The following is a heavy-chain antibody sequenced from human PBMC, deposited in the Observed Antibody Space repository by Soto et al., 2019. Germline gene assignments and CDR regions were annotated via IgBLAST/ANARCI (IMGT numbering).Heavy chain of an antibody. Sequence: GSGPTLVNPTQTLTLTCTFSGFSLTTSGVGVGWIRQPPGKAPEWLVVIYWDGDQRFNPSLRSRLTITKDTSRNQVVLTMTNMDPVDTATYYCARRRIYNGYDSWGQGTLVTVSS. J-gene: IGHJ4*02. CDR1: GFSLTTSGVG. CDR2: IYWDGDQ. V-gene: IGHV2-5*02. CDR3: ARRRIYNGYDS. D-gene: IGHD5-12*01.